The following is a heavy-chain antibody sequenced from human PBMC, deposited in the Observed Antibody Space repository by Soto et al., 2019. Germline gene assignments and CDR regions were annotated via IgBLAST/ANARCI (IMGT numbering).Heavy chain of an antibody. CDR1: GFTFSSYG. J-gene: IGHJ3*01. CDR3: ARDSRQWLEDDVFDF. V-gene: IGHV3-33*01. CDR2: IWYDGSNK. D-gene: IGHD6-19*01. Sequence: VGSLRLSCAASGFTFSSYGRHWVRQAPGKGLEWVAVIWYDGSNKYYADSVKGRFTISRDNSKNTLYLQMNSLRAEDTAVYYCARDSRQWLEDDVFDFWGKGTMVTVSS.